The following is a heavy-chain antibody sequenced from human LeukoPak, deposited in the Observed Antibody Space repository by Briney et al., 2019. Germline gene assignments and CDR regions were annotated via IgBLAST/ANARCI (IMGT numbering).Heavy chain of an antibody. V-gene: IGHV4-59*08. D-gene: IGHD5-24*01. Sequence: PSETLSLTCTVSGDSITSYYWSWIRQPPGKGQEWIGYIYYFGITNYNPSLNSRVTISIDTSKNQFSLKLRSVTAADTAVYYCARIEMATTQDYYYYMDVWGKGTTVTVSS. CDR3: ARIEMATTQDYYYYMDV. J-gene: IGHJ6*03. CDR2: IYYFGIT. CDR1: GDSITSYY.